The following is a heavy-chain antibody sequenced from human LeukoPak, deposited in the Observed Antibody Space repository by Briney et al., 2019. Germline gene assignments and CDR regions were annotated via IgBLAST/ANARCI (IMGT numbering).Heavy chain of an antibody. Sequence: ASVKVSCKASGYTFTGYYMHWVRQAPGQGLEWMGWINPNSGGTNYAQKFQGRVTMTRDTSISTAYMELSRLRSDDTAVYYCARDCGGDCYSGDYWGQGTLVTVSS. CDR2: INPNSGGT. CDR3: ARDCGGDCYSGDY. D-gene: IGHD2-21*02. V-gene: IGHV1-2*02. J-gene: IGHJ4*02. CDR1: GYTFTGYY.